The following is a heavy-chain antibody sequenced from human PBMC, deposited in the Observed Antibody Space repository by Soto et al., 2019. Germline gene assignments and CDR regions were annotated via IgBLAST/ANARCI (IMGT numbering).Heavy chain of an antibody. Sequence: PSETLSLTCNVSGDSISSSLYYWTWIRQHPGKGLEWIGYIYYSGSTYYNPSLKSRVRISIDTSNNQFSLKLSAVTAADTAVYYCATSQKGYNWNYFDHWGQGALVTVS. CDR2: IYYSGST. CDR3: ATSQKGYNWNYFDH. V-gene: IGHV4-30-4*01. J-gene: IGHJ4*02. D-gene: IGHD1-20*01. CDR1: GDSISSSLYY.